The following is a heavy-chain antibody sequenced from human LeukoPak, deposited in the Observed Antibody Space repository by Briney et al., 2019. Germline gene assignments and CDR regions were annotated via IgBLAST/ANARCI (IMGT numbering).Heavy chain of an antibody. Sequence: PSETLSLTCSVSCCPISNYFWSWLGQPPGKGLEWFVYIYYTGSTNYNPSLKSRVTISVDTSKNQFSLKFNSVTAAYTAVYYCARPHPLYGAGSYVFWGQEILVTVSS. CDR2: IYYTGST. CDR3: ARPHPLYGAGSYVF. CDR1: CCPISNYF. V-gene: IGHV4-59*08. J-gene: IGHJ4*02. D-gene: IGHD3-10*01.